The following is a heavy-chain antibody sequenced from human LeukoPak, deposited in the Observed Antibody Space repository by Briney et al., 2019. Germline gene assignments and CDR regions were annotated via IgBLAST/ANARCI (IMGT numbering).Heavy chain of an antibody. V-gene: IGHV3-7*02. CDR1: GFTFSSSW. Sequence: RGALRLSCAASGFTFSSSWMSWVRQTPGKGLEWVANVKQDGSEKYYVDSVKGRFTISRDNAKNSLYLQMNSLRAEDTAVYYCASAERWLQHFDYWGQGTLVTVSS. CDR3: ASAERWLQHFDY. J-gene: IGHJ4*02. CDR2: VKQDGSEK. D-gene: IGHD5-24*01.